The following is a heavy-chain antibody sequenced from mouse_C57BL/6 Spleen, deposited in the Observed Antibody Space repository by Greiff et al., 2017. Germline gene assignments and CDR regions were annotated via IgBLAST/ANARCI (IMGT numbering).Heavy chain of an antibody. V-gene: IGHV1-59*01. D-gene: IGHD1-1*02. J-gene: IGHJ2*01. CDR2: IDPSDSYT. CDR3: FLYDSGSCKVDY. Sequence: QVQLQQPGAELVRPGASVKLSCKASGYTFTSYWMHWVKQRPGQGLEWIGVIDPSDSYTNYNQKFKGKATLTVDTSSSTTYMQLSSLTSEDSSVYYCFLYDSGSCKVDYWGQGTTLTVSS. CDR1: GYTFTSYW.